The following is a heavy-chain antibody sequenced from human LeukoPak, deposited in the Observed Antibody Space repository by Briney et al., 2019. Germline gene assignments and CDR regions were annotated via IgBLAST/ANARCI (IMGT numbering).Heavy chain of an antibody. CDR2: IIPIFGTA. Sequence: SVKVSCKASGGTFSSYAISWVRQAPGQGLEWMGGIIPIFGTANYAQKFQGRVTITADKSTSTAYMELSSLRSEDTAVYYCAREACITMVRGVIPTFDYWGQGTLVTVSS. D-gene: IGHD3-10*01. V-gene: IGHV1-69*06. CDR1: GGTFSSYA. CDR3: AREACITMVRGVIPTFDY. J-gene: IGHJ4*02.